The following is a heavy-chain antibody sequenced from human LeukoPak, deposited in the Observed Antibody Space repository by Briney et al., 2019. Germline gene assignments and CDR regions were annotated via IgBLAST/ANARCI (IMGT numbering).Heavy chain of an antibody. V-gene: IGHV1-8*01. D-gene: IGHD5-12*01. CDR1: GYTFTSYD. CDR2: MNPNSGNT. Sequence: ASVKVSCKASGYTFTSYDINWVRQATGQGLEWMGWMNPNSGNTGYAQKFQGRVTMTRNTSISTAYMELSSLRSDDTAVYYCARAPYSGYSLPPSEANWFDPWGQGTLVTVSS. CDR3: ARAPYSGYSLPPSEANWFDP. J-gene: IGHJ5*02.